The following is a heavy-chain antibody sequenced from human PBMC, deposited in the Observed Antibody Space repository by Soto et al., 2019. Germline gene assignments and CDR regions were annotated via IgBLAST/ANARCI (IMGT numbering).Heavy chain of an antibody. CDR1: GFTFSSYA. Sequence: GGSLRLSCAASGFTFSSYAMSWVRQAPGKGLEWVSAISGSGGSTYYADSVKGRFTISRDNSKNTLYLQMNSLRAEDTAVYYCAKVPYYDFWSGYPTPPYYYGMDVWGQGTTVTVSS. CDR2: ISGSGGST. J-gene: IGHJ6*02. CDR3: AKVPYYDFWSGYPTPPYYYGMDV. D-gene: IGHD3-3*01. V-gene: IGHV3-23*01.